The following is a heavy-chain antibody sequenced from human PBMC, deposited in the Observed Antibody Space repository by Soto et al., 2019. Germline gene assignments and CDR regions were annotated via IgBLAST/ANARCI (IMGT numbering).Heavy chain of an antibody. CDR3: EKVEVSTAGSFDY. J-gene: IGHJ4*02. CDR2: ISSSSDST. V-gene: IGHV3-11*03. D-gene: IGHD6-13*01. Sequence: GGSLRLSCAASGFSFSDYYMSWIRQAPGKGLEWISYISSSSDSTFYADSVKGRFTISRDNSKNTVYLQMNSLSVGDTAVYLCEKVEVSTAGSFDYWGQGALVTVS. CDR1: GFSFSDYY.